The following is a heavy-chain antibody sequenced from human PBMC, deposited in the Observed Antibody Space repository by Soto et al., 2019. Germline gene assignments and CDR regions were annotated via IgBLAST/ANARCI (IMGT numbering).Heavy chain of an antibody. J-gene: IGHJ6*04. CDR1: RFTVSSKY. D-gene: IGHD2-15*01. CDR3: ASDFVFCDCGGCYREPLDV. Sequence: GGSLGLSCAASRFTVSSKYMSWVRQAPGKGLEWVSLIQSGGPTYYADSVKGRFTISRDTSENTLHLQMDSLRAEDTAVYYCASDFVFCDCGGCYREPLDVRGKGTSVPGSS. V-gene: IGHV3-66*01. CDR2: IQSGGPT.